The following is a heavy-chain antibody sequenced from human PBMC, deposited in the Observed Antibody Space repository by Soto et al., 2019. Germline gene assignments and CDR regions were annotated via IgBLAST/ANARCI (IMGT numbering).Heavy chain of an antibody. Sequence: QLQLQESGPGLVKPSETLSLTCTVSGGSISSSSYYWGWIRQPPGKGLEWIGSIYYSGSTYYNPSLKSRVTISVDTSKNQFSLKLSSVTAADTAVYYCARHGRGYSYGYLNHFDYWGQGTLVTVSS. J-gene: IGHJ4*02. D-gene: IGHD5-18*01. CDR2: IYYSGST. V-gene: IGHV4-39*01. CDR3: ARHGRGYSYGYLNHFDY. CDR1: GGSISSSSYY.